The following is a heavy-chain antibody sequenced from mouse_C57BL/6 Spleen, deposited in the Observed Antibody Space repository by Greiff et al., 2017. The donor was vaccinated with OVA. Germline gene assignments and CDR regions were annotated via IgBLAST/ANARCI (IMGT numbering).Heavy chain of an antibody. CDR3: ARNYGRGFDY. V-gene: IGHV1-54*01. CDR1: GYAFTNYL. Sequence: VKLMESGAELVRPGTSVKVSCKASGYAFTNYLIEWVKQRPGQGLEWIGVINPGSGGTNYNEKFKGKATLTADKSSSTAYMQLSSLTSEDSAVYFCARNYGRGFDYWGQGTTLTVSS. J-gene: IGHJ2*01. D-gene: IGHD1-1*01. CDR2: INPGSGGT.